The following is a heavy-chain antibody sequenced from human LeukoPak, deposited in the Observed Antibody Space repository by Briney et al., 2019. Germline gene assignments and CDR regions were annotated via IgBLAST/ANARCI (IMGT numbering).Heavy chain of an antibody. V-gene: IGHV1-2*02. D-gene: IGHD3-3*01. Sequence: ASMKVSCKASGYTFTGYYMHWVRQAPGQGLEWMGWINPNSGGTNYAQKFQGRVTMTRDTSISTAYMELSRLRSDDTAVYYCARGYDFWSGQKYNWFDPWGQGTLVTVSS. CDR3: ARGYDFWSGQKYNWFDP. CDR1: GYTFTGYY. CDR2: INPNSGGT. J-gene: IGHJ5*02.